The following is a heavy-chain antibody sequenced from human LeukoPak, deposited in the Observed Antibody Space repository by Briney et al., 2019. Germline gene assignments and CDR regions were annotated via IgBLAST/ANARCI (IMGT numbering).Heavy chain of an antibody. Sequence: PGGSLRLSCAASRFTFSSYWMHWVRQAPGKGLVWVSRINSDGRSTTYADSVKGRFTISRDNAKNTLYLQMNSLRAEDTAVYYCAREYYYDNYFDYWGQGTLVTVSS. J-gene: IGHJ4*02. CDR2: INSDGRST. CDR1: RFTFSSYW. CDR3: AREYYYDNYFDY. D-gene: IGHD3-22*01. V-gene: IGHV3-74*01.